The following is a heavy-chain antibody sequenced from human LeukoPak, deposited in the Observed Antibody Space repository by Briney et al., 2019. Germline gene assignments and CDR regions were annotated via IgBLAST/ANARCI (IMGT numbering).Heavy chain of an antibody. CDR2: INPSGGST. Sequence: ASVKVSCKASGYTFTSYCMHWVRQAPGQGLEWMGIINPSGGSTSYAQKFQGRVTMTRDMSTSTVYMELSSLRSEDTAVYYCARGYCSGGSCRDAFDIWGQGTMVTVSS. D-gene: IGHD2-15*01. CDR3: ARGYCSGGSCRDAFDI. J-gene: IGHJ3*02. V-gene: IGHV1-46*01. CDR1: GYTFTSYC.